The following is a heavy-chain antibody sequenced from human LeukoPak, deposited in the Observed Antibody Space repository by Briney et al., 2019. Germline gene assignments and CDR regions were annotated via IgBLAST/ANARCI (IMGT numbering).Heavy chain of an antibody. V-gene: IGHV3-30*04. J-gene: IGHJ3*02. CDR2: ISYDGSNK. CDR3: ARDQRHYDILTGYYQSDAFDI. CDR1: GFTFSSYA. D-gene: IGHD3-9*01. Sequence: GGSLRLSCAASGFTFSSYAMHWVRQAPGKGLEWVAVISYDGSNKYYADSVKGRFTISRDNSKNTLYLQMNSLRAEDTAVYYCARDQRHYDILTGYYQSDAFDIWGQGTMVTVSS.